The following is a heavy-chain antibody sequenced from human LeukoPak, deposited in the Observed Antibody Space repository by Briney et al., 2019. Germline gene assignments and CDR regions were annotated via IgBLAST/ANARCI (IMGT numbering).Heavy chain of an antibody. CDR2: IKQDGSEK. V-gene: IGHV3-7*01. CDR3: ARGGSNYYYYGMDV. CDR1: GFTFSTYW. J-gene: IGHJ6*02. Sequence: PGGSLRLSCAASGFTFSTYWMNWVRQAPGKGLEWVANIKQDGSEKYYVDSVKGRFTISRDNAKNSLYLQMNSLRAEDTAVYYCARGGSNYYYYGMDVWGQGTTVTVSS. D-gene: IGHD1-26*01.